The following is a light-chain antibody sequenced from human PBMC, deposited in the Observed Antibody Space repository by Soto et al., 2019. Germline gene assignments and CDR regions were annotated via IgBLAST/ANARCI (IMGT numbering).Light chain of an antibody. V-gene: IGKV3-20*01. Sequence: EIVMTHSPANLSVSPGEPATLSCRASQSVSNKLAWYQQKPGQATRLLIYGASNRATAIPDRFSGSGFGTDFTLTITRLEPEDFAVYYCQKYGDSPQTVGPGTKVDNK. CDR3: QKYGDSPQT. J-gene: IGKJ3*01. CDR1: QSVSNK. CDR2: GAS.